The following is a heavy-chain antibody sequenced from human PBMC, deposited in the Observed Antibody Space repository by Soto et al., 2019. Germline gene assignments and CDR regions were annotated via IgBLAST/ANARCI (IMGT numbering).Heavy chain of an antibody. V-gene: IGHV3-30*18. J-gene: IGHJ4*02. CDR2: ISYDGSNK. Sequence: GRYLRLSSAASGVTCSSYGMQCGRQAQGKGLEWVAVISYDGSNKYYADSVKGRFTISRDNSKNTLYLQMNSLRAEDTAVYYCAKDYYASSGYYYEVDYWGQG. CDR3: AKDYYASSGYYYEVDY. CDR1: GVTCSSYG. D-gene: IGHD3-22*01.